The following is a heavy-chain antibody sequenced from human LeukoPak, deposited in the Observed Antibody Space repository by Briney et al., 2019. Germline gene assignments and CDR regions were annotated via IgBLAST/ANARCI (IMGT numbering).Heavy chain of an antibody. J-gene: IGHJ2*01. V-gene: IGHV4-30-2*01. Sequence: RSSETLSLTCAVSGGSISSGGYSWSWIRQPPGKGLEWIGYIYHSGSTYYNPSLKSRVTISVDRSKNQFSLKLSSVTAADTAVYYCARVKDGGGARPRRFWYFDLWGRGTLVTVSS. D-gene: IGHD4-23*01. CDR2: IYHSGST. CDR1: GGSISSGGYS. CDR3: ARVKDGGGARPRRFWYFDL.